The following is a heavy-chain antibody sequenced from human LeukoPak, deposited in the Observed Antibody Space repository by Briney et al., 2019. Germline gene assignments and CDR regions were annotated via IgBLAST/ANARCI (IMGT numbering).Heavy chain of an antibody. J-gene: IGHJ4*02. CDR1: GFTFDDYA. V-gene: IGHV3-9*01. CDR2: ISWNSGSI. Sequence: GGSLRLSCAASGFTFDDYAMHWVRRAPGKGLEWVSGISWNSGSIGYADSVKGRFTISRDNAKNSLYLQMNSLRAEDTAIYYCARDDSSSGWSNWGQGTLVTVSS. D-gene: IGHD6-19*01. CDR3: ARDDSSSGWSN.